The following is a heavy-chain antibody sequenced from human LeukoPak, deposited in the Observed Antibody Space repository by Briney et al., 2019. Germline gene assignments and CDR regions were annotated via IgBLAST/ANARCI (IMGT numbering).Heavy chain of an antibody. CDR1: GFTFSDYY. D-gene: IGHD3-3*01. J-gene: IGHJ6*03. Sequence: GGSLRLSCAASGFTFSDYYMSWIRQAPGKGLEWVSYISGSGSTIYYADSVKGRFTISRDNAKNSLYLQMNSLRAEDTAVYYCARGPSGYLYYYYYMDVWGKGTTVTVSS. CDR3: ARGPSGYLYYYYYMDV. V-gene: IGHV3-11*04. CDR2: ISGSGSTI.